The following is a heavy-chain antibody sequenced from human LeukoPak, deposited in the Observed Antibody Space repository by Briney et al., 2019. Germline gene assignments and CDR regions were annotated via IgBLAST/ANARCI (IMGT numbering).Heavy chain of an antibody. CDR1: GYTFTGYY. CDR3: ARDAYGDYVYYYSYSMDV. J-gene: IGHJ6*03. V-gene: IGHV1-2*02. CDR2: INPNSGGT. Sequence: GASVKVSCKASGYTFTGYYMHWVRQAPGQGLEWMGWINPNSGGTNYAQKFQGRVTMTRDTSISTAYMELSRLRSDDTAVYYCARDAYGDYVYYYSYSMDVWGKGTTVTISS. D-gene: IGHD4-17*01.